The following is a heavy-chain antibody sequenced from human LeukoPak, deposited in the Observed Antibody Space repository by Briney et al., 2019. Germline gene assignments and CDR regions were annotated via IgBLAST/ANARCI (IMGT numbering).Heavy chain of an antibody. Sequence: SETLSLTCTVSGDSISSYYWSWIRQPPGKGLEWIGYIYYSGSTNYNPSLKSRVTISVDTSKNQFSLKLSSVTAADTAVYYCASTKGIAVAGTVPGYYYYYGMDVWGQGTTVTVSS. J-gene: IGHJ6*02. CDR1: GDSISSYY. D-gene: IGHD6-19*01. V-gene: IGHV4-59*01. CDR2: IYYSGST. CDR3: ASTKGIAVAGTVPGYYYYYGMDV.